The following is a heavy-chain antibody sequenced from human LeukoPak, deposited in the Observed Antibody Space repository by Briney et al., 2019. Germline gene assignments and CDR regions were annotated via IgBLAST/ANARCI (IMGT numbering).Heavy chain of an antibody. J-gene: IGHJ4*02. D-gene: IGHD4-17*01. CDR3: ATLPLAQSTVDY. V-gene: IGHV4-34*01. Sequence: SETLSLTCAVYGGSFIGYYWSWIRQPPGKGLEWIGEINHSGSTNYNPSLKSRVTISVDTSKNQFSLKLSSVTAADTAVYYCATLPLAQSTVDYWGQGTLVTVSS. CDR1: GGSFIGYY. CDR2: INHSGST.